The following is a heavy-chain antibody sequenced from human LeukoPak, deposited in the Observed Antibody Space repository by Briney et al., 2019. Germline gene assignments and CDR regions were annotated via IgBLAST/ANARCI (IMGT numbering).Heavy chain of an antibody. Sequence: KTSETLSLTCAVSGYSISSGYYWGWIRQPPGKGLEWIGSIYHSGSTYYNPSLKSRVTISVDTSKNQFSLKLSSVTAADTAVYYCARHRRLNAWSGYYRPFDYWGQGTLVTVSS. CDR3: ARHRRLNAWSGYYRPFDY. V-gene: IGHV4-38-2*01. CDR1: GYSISSGYY. CDR2: IYHSGST. J-gene: IGHJ4*02. D-gene: IGHD3-3*01.